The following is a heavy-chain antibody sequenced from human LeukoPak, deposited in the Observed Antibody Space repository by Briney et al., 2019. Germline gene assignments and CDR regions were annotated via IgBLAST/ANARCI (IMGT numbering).Heavy chain of an antibody. V-gene: IGHV3-15*01. J-gene: IGHJ4*02. CDR3: TTDPFNYYDNDDYFNS. D-gene: IGHD3-22*01. Sequence: GGSLRLSCAASGLIFSNVWMSWVRQAPGKGLEWVGRIKSKSDGGTTDLAAPGKGRFTISRDDSKNTVYLQMNSLKSEDTAVFYCTTDPFNYYDNDDYFNSWGQGTLVTVSS. CDR1: GLIFSNVW. CDR2: IKSKSDGGTT.